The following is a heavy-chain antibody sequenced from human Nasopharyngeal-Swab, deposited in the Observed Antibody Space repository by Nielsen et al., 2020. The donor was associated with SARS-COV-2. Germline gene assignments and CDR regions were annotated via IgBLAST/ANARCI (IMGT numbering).Heavy chain of an antibody. Sequence: ASVKVSCKASGYTFTSYYMHWVRQAPGQGLEWMGIINPSGGSTSYAQKFQGRVTMTRDTSTSTVYMELSSLRSEDTAVYYCARGGIGAARPPNYYYYGMDVWGQGTLVTVSS. CDR2: INPSGGST. J-gene: IGHJ6*02. CDR1: GYTFTSYY. V-gene: IGHV1-46*01. CDR3: ARGGIGAARPPNYYYYGMDV. D-gene: IGHD6-6*01.